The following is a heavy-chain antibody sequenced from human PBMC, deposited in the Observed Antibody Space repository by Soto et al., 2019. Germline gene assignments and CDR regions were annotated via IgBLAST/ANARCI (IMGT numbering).Heavy chain of an antibody. CDR1: EFTFSKYW. CDR3: ARDYYYASRSSSVNWFDP. V-gene: IGHV3-74*01. Sequence: GGSLRLSCVAPEFTFSKYWMHWVRQAPGKGLVWVSRINMDGTKTAYADSVKGRFTVSRDNANNTLYLQMNSLGVEDTAVYYCARDYYYASRSSSVNWFDPWGQGTLVTVSS. J-gene: IGHJ5*02. D-gene: IGHD3-22*01. CDR2: INMDGTKT.